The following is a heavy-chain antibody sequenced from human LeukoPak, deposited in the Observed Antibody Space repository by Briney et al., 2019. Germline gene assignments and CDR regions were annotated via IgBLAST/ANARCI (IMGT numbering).Heavy chain of an antibody. CDR1: GFSVSGYW. J-gene: IGHJ4*02. Sequence: GGSLRLSCAVSGFSVSGYWMTWVRQAPGKGLEWVANIKQDGSEKNYVDSVKGRLTISRDNSKNTLYLQMNSLRAEDTAVYYCAKDVGYCSSTSCYTLDYWGQGTLVTVSS. V-gene: IGHV3-7*03. CDR2: IKQDGSEK. D-gene: IGHD2-2*02. CDR3: AKDVGYCSSTSCYTLDY.